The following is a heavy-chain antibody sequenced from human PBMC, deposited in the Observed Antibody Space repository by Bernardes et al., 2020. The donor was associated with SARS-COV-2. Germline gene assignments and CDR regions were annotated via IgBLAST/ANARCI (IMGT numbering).Heavy chain of an antibody. CDR3: AHIPGQLGMPNEFDY. CDR2: IYWDDDK. V-gene: IGHV2-5*02. Sequence: SGPTLVKPTQTLTLTCTFSGFSLSTSGVGVGWIRQPPGKALEWLALIYWDDDKRYSPSLKSRLTITKDTTKNQVVLTMTNMDPVDTATYYCAHIPGQLGMPNEFDYWGQGTLVTVSS. D-gene: IGHD7-27*01. CDR1: GFSLSTSGVG. J-gene: IGHJ4*02.